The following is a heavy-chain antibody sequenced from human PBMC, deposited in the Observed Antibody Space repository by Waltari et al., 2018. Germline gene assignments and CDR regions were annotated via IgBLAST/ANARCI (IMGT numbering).Heavy chain of an antibody. CDR3: ARDLAYYDSSGPPAY. Sequence: QVQLVESGGGVVQPGRSLRLSCAASGFTFSSYAMHWVRQAPGKGLEWVAVISYDGSNKYYADSVKGRFTISRDNSKNTLYLQMNSLRAEDTAVYYCARDLAYYDSSGPPAYWGQGTLVTVSS. J-gene: IGHJ4*02. D-gene: IGHD3-22*01. CDR2: ISYDGSNK. V-gene: IGHV3-30-3*01. CDR1: GFTFSSYA.